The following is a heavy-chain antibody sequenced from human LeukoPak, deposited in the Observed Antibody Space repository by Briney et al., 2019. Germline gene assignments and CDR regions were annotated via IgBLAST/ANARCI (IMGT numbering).Heavy chain of an antibody. Sequence: SETLSLTCIVSGGSISGYYWTWIRQPPGKGLEWIGYICYSGSTNYSPSLKSRVTISVDTSNNQFSLKLSSVTAADTAVYYCARGWGYFDYWGQGTLVTVSS. J-gene: IGHJ4*02. CDR1: GGSISGYY. D-gene: IGHD7-27*01. V-gene: IGHV4-59*01. CDR3: ARGWGYFDY. CDR2: ICYSGST.